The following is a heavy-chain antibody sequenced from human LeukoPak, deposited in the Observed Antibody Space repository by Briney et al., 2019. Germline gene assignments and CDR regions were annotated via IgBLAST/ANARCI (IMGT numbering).Heavy chain of an antibody. D-gene: IGHD1-26*01. CDR3: AKGFGGGATDVVYY. CDR1: GFTFSSYA. CDR2: IRYDGSNK. Sequence: PGRSLRLSCAASGFTFSSYAMHWVRQAPGKGLEWVAFIRYDGSNKNYADSVKGRFTISRDNSRNTLYLQMNSLRPEDAAVYFCAKGFGGGATDVVYYWGQGTLVTVSS. V-gene: IGHV3-30*02. J-gene: IGHJ4*02.